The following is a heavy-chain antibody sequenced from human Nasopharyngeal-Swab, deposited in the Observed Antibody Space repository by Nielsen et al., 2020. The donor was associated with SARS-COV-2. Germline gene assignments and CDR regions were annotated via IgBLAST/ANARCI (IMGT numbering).Heavy chain of an antibody. Sequence: SETLSLTCAVYGGSFSGYYWRWIRQPPGKGLEWIGEINHSGSTNHNPSLKSRGTISVDTSKNQFSLKLSSVTAADTAVYYCARVASITIFGVVDYWGQGTLVTVSS. CDR1: GGSFSGYY. V-gene: IGHV4-34*01. D-gene: IGHD3-3*01. CDR2: INHSGST. CDR3: ARVASITIFGVVDY. J-gene: IGHJ4*02.